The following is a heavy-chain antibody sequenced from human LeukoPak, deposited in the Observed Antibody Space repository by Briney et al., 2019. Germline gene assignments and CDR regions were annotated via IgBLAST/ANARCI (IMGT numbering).Heavy chain of an antibody. Sequence: GGSLRLSCAASGFTFSSYWMHWVRQAPGKGLVWVSHINSDGSSTNYADSVKGRFTISRDNAKNTVYLQMNSLRAEDTAVYYCARVSVSRGYYDWGQGTLVTVSS. D-gene: IGHD3-22*01. CDR1: GFTFSSYW. CDR2: INSDGSST. V-gene: IGHV3-74*01. CDR3: ARVSVSRGYYD. J-gene: IGHJ4*01.